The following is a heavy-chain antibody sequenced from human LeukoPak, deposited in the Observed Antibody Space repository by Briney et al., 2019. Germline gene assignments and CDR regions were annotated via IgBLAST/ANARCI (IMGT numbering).Heavy chain of an antibody. CDR3: ARRAYCGGDCYLDY. J-gene: IGHJ4*02. Sequence: GESLKISCKTSGYSFTSYWIGWVRQMPGKGLEWMGIIYPGDSYTTYSPSFQGQVTISADKSINTAYLQWSSLQASDTAMYYCARRAYCGGDCYLDYWGQGTLVTVSS. CDR2: IYPGDSYT. D-gene: IGHD2-21*02. CDR1: GYSFTSYW. V-gene: IGHV5-51*01.